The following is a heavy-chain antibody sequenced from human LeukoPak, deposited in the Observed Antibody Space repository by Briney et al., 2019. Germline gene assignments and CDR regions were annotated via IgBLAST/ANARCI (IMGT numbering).Heavy chain of an antibody. CDR3: ARVLDTAMDNYYYYGMDV. V-gene: IGHV1-69*13. D-gene: IGHD5-18*01. CDR2: IIPIFGTA. Sequence: SVKVSCKASGGTFSSYAISWVQQAPGQGLEWMGGIIPIFGTANYAQKFQGRVTITADESTSTAYMELSSLRSEDTAVYYCARVLDTAMDNYYYYGMDVWGQGTTVTVSS. CDR1: GGTFSSYA. J-gene: IGHJ6*02.